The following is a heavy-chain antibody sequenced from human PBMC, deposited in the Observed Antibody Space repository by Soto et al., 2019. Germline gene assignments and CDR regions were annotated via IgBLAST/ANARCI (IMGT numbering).Heavy chain of an antibody. D-gene: IGHD2-2*01. Sequence: QVQLQQGGAGLLKPSETLSLTCAVYGGSFSGYYWTWIRQTPGKGLEWIGEINDSGSTNYKPSLKSRVTISADTSKKQFSLNVTSVTAADTAVYYCARGECSSNYCFTRWALDIFGQGTVVTVSS. CDR2: INDSGST. CDR3: ARGECSSNYCFTRWALDI. CDR1: GGSFSGYY. V-gene: IGHV4-34*01. J-gene: IGHJ3*02.